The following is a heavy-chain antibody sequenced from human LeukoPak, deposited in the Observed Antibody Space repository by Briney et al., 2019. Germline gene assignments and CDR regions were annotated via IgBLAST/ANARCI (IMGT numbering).Heavy chain of an antibody. J-gene: IGHJ4*02. Sequence: PGGSLRLSCAASGFTFNNYAMTWVRQTPGKGLEWVSTISSRSTTTYYTASVRGRFTISRDNSKNMLYLQMNSLRAEDTAIYYCANDGDYGDRPYHFDHWGRGTLVTVSS. CDR1: GFTFNNYA. D-gene: IGHD4-17*01. CDR3: ANDGDYGDRPYHFDH. CDR2: ISSRSTTT. V-gene: IGHV3-23*01.